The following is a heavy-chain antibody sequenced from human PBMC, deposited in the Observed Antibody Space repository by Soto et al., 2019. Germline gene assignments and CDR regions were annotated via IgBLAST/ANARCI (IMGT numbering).Heavy chain of an antibody. V-gene: IGHV4-59*01. Sequence: SETLSLTCTVSGGSISNYYWSWIRQPPGKGLEWIGYIYYSGSTNYNPSLKSRVTISVDTSKSQFSLKLSSVTAADTAVYYCARDLGVSGSSGTYYYYGMDVWGQGTTVTVSS. CDR2: IYYSGST. CDR3: ARDLGVSGSSGTYYYYGMDV. CDR1: GGSISNYY. J-gene: IGHJ6*02. D-gene: IGHD3-10*01.